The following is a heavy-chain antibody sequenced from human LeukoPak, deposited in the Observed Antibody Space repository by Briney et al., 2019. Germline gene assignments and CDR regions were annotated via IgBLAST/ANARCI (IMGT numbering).Heavy chain of an antibody. V-gene: IGHV3-9*01. CDR3: AKGVNYDSSGSIDY. Sequence: PGRSLRLSCAASGFTFDDYAMHWVRQAPGKGLEWVSGISWNSGSIGYADSVKGRFTISRDNAKNSLYLQMNSLRAEDTALYYCAKGVNYDSSGSIDYWGQGTLVTVSS. J-gene: IGHJ4*02. D-gene: IGHD3-22*01. CDR2: ISWNSGSI. CDR1: GFTFDDYA.